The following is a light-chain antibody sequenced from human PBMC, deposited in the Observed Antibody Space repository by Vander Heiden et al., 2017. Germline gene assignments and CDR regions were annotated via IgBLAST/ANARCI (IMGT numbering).Light chain of an antibody. Sequence: HSVLTQPPSASWTPGQRVTISCSGSSSNIGSNYVYWYQQFPGMAPKLLIYRDNQRPSGVPDRFSGSKSGTSASLAISGLRSEDEADYYCAAWDDSLSGLFGGGTKLTVL. CDR3: AAWDDSLSGL. CDR2: RDN. V-gene: IGLV1-47*01. J-gene: IGLJ3*02. CDR1: SSNIGSNY.